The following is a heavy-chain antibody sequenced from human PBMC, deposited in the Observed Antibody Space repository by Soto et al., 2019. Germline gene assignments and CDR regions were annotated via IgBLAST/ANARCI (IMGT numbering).Heavy chain of an antibody. CDR1: GYTCTSYA. CDR3: ARGLNGYLHYFDY. D-gene: IGHD5-18*01. V-gene: IGHV1-3*01. CDR2: INAGNGNT. J-gene: IGHJ4*02. Sequence: QVQLVQSGAEVKKPGASVKVSCKASGYTCTSYAMDWVRQAPGQRLEWMGWINAGNGNTKYSQKFQGRVTITRDTSASTAYMELSSLRSEDTAVYYCARGLNGYLHYFDYWGQGTLVTVSS.